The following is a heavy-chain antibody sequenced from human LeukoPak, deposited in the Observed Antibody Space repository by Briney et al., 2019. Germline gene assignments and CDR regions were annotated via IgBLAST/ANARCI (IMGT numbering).Heavy chain of an antibody. V-gene: IGHV3-74*01. CDR2: INSDGSSI. J-gene: IGHJ4*02. D-gene: IGHD1-26*01. Sequence: GGSLRLSCAASGFSFSSYWMYWVRQDPGKGLVRVSRINSDGSSISYGDSVKGRFTISRDNTKTTVYLQMNSLRAEDTAVYYCARVASSRAFDYWGQGTLVTVSS. CDR3: ARVASSRAFDY. CDR1: GFSFSSYW.